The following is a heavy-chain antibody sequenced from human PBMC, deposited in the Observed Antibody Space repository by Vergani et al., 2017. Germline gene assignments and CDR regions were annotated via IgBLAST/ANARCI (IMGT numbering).Heavy chain of an antibody. V-gene: IGHV3-23*04. CDR3: AKKRGGYSGIWGFYY. CDR1: GFTFSSYA. Sequence: EVQLVESGGGLVQPGGSLRLSCAASGFTFSSYAMSWVRQAPGKGLELVSAISGSGGSTYYADSVKGRFTISRDNSKNTLYLQMNSRRAEDTAVYYCAKKRGGYSGIWGFYYWGQGTLVTVSS. CDR2: ISGSGGST. J-gene: IGHJ4*02. D-gene: IGHD1-26*01.